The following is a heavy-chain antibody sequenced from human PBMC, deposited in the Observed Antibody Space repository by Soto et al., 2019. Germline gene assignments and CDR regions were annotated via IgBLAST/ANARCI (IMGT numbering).Heavy chain of an antibody. D-gene: IGHD3-16*01. J-gene: IGHJ3*02. V-gene: IGHV1-18*01. CDR3: ASNGGGDAFDI. CDR2: ISAYNGNT. CDR1: GYTFTSYG. Sequence: ASVKVSCKASGYTFTSYGISWVRQAPGQGLEWMGWISAYNGNTNYAQKLQGRVTMTTDTSTSKTYMELRSLSSDDTAVYYCASNGGGDAFDIWGQGTMVTVSS.